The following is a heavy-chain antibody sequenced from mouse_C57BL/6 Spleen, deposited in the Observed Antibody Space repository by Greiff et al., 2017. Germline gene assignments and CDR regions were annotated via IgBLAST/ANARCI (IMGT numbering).Heavy chain of an antibody. D-gene: IGHD2-1*01. CDR1: GYTFTEYS. CDR3: SRHEGYGSYRYFDV. V-gene: IGHV1-62-2*01. Sequence: QVQLQQSGAELVKPGASVKLSCKASGYTFTEYSINWVKQRTGQGLEWIGWFYPGSGSIKYNEKFKDKATLTADKSSSTVYMELRRLTSEASAVYFCSRHEGYGSYRYFDVWGTGTTVTVSS. CDR2: FYPGSGSI. J-gene: IGHJ1*03.